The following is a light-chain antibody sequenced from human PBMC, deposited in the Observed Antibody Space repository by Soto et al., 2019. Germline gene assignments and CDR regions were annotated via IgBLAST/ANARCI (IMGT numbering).Light chain of an antibody. J-gene: IGLJ2*01. CDR3: CSYSGSNTLV. CDR2: EGS. CDR1: STDVGGYNL. Sequence: QSALTQPASVSGSPGHSISISCTGTSTDVGGYNLVSWYQQHPGKAPRLMIYEGSERPSGVSNRFSGSNSGSTASLTISGLQAKDEADYYCCSYSGSNTLVFGGGTKLTVL. V-gene: IGLV2-23*01.